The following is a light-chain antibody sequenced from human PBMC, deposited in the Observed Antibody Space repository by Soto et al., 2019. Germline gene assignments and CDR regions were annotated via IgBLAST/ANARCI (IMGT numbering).Light chain of an antibody. CDR3: QQYNNWPPT. Sequence: EIVMTQSPATLSVSPGERATLSCRASQSVSSNLAWYQHKPGQAPRLLIYGASTRATGIPARFSGIGSGTEFTLTISSLQSEDFAVYYCQQYNNWPPTFGQGTKV. V-gene: IGKV3-15*01. CDR1: QSVSSN. CDR2: GAS. J-gene: IGKJ1*01.